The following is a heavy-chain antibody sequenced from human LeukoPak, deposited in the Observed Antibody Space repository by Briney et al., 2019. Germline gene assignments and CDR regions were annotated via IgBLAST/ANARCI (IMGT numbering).Heavy chain of an antibody. CDR2: IYYSGST. D-gene: IGHD3-10*01. J-gene: IGHJ4*02. Sequence: PSETLSLTCTVSGGSISCSSYYWGWIRQPPGKGLEWIGSIYYSGSTYYNPSLKSRVTISVDTSKNQFSLKLSSVTAADTAVYYCARHGRGYYTSGSYSYYFDYWGQGTLVTVSS. CDR1: GGSISCSSYY. V-gene: IGHV4-39*01. CDR3: ARHGRGYYTSGSYSYYFDY.